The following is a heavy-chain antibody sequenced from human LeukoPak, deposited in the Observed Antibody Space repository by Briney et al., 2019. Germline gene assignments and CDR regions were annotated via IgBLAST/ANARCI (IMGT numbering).Heavy chain of an antibody. J-gene: IGHJ4*02. CDR2: ISYDGSNK. CDR1: GFTFSSYG. Sequence: GGSLRLSCAASGFTFSSYGMHWVRQAPGKGLEWVAVISYDGSNKYYADSVKGRFTISRDNGKNSLDLQMNSLRADDTAVYYCARDTLGEGEDANYAVYYFDYWGQGTVVTVSS. D-gene: IGHD4/OR15-4a*01. CDR3: ARDTLGEGEDANYAVYYFDY. V-gene: IGHV3-30*03.